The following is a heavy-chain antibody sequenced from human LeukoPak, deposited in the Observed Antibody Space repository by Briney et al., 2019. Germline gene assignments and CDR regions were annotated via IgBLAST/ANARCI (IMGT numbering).Heavy chain of an antibody. CDR1: GGSISSGGYY. J-gene: IGHJ4*02. D-gene: IGHD2-2*01. Sequence: KSSETLSLTCTVSGGSISSGGYYWSWIRRHPGKGLEWIGYIYYSGSTYYNPSLKSRVTISVDTSKNQFSLKLSSVTAADTAVYYCTRASSWGGHQGYWGQGTLVTVSS. CDR2: IYYSGST. V-gene: IGHV4-31*03. CDR3: TRASSWGGHQGY.